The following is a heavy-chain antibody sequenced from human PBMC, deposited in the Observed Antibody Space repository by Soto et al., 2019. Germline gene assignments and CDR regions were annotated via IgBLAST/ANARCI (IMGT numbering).Heavy chain of an antibody. CDR1: GYTFTGYY. J-gene: IGHJ4*02. CDR3: ARGTRYDSSGYYYRSHFDY. V-gene: IGHV1-2*02. CDR2: INPNSGGT. Sequence: QVQLVQSGAEVKKPGASVKVSCKASGYTFTGYYMHWVRQAPGQGLEWMGWINPNSGGTNYAQKFQGRVTMTRDTSISTAYMELSSLRSEDTAVYYCARGTRYDSSGYYYRSHFDYWGQGTLVTVSS. D-gene: IGHD3-22*01.